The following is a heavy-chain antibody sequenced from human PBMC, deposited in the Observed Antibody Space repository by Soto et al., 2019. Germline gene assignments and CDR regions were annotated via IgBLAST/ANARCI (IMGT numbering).Heavy chain of an antibody. J-gene: IGHJ4*02. Sequence: VASVKVSCKASGYTFTSYAIHWVRQAPGQSLEWMGWVDTGNGNTKYSQKFQGRVTITRDTYANTADMELSSLRSEDTAVYYCARDAKWDPRGVEAQQDGYFDYWGPGPLVTVST. CDR3: ARDAKWDPRGVEAQQDGYFDY. D-gene: IGHD2-8*02. CDR2: VDTGNGNT. V-gene: IGHV1-3*04. CDR1: GYTFTSYA.